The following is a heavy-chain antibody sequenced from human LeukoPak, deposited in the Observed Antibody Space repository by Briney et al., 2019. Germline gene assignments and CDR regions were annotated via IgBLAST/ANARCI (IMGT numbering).Heavy chain of an antibody. J-gene: IGHJ4*02. V-gene: IGHV3-9*03. CDR3: AKGRDGYNGSPLDY. CDR1: GFTFDDYA. D-gene: IGHD5-24*01. CDR2: ISWDSGSI. Sequence: GGSLRLSCAASGFTFDDYAMHWVRQAPGKGLEWVSGISWDSGSIGYADSVKGRFTISRDNAKNSLYLQMNSLRAEDMALYYCAKGRDGYNGSPLDYWGQGTLVTVSS.